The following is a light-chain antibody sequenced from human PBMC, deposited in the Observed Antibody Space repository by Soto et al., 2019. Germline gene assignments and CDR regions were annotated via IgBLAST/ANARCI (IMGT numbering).Light chain of an antibody. CDR1: QRVSSNY. CDR2: GAS. Sequence: IALTQSPGTLSLSPGERATLSCRASQRVSSNYVAWYQHKPGQAPRLLIHGASIRATGIPDRFSGSGSGTDFSLTITSLEPEDFAVYYCQQRGKWPSTFGPGTKVEMK. V-gene: IGKV3D-20*02. J-gene: IGKJ2*02. CDR3: QQRGKWPST.